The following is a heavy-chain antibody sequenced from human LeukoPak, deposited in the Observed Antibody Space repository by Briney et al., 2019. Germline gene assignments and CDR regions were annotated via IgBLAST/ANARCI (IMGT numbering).Heavy chain of an antibody. Sequence: GASVKVSCKASGYTFTCYGISWVRQAPGQGLEWMGWISAYNGNTNYAQKLQGRVTMTTDTSTSTAYMELRSLRSDDTAVYYCARSKCSSTSCATNGRLWFDPWGQGTLVTVSS. V-gene: IGHV1-18*01. D-gene: IGHD2-2*01. CDR3: ARSKCSSTSCATNGRLWFDP. CDR2: ISAYNGNT. CDR1: GYTFTCYG. J-gene: IGHJ5*02.